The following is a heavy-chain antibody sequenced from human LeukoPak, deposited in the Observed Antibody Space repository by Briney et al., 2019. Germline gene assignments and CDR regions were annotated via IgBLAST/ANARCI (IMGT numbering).Heavy chain of an antibody. CDR3: ARVTYYYDSSGFNFPDAFDI. J-gene: IGHJ3*02. Sequence: SETLSLTCTVSGGSISSGSYYYSWIRQPAGKGLEWHGRIYTSGTTNYNPSLKSRVTISVDMSKNPFSLKVSSVTAADTAVYYCARVTYYYDSSGFNFPDAFDIWGQGTMVTVSS. CDR2: IYTSGTT. V-gene: IGHV4-61*02. CDR1: GGSISSGSYY. D-gene: IGHD3-22*01.